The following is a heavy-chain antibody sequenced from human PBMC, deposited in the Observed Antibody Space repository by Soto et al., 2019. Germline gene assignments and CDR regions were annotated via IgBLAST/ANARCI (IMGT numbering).Heavy chain of an antibody. V-gene: IGHV3-23*01. CDR1: GFTFSSYA. CDR2: ISGSGGST. Sequence: GGSLRLSCAASGFTFSSYAMNWVRQAPGKGLEWVSVISGSGGSTYYADSVKGRFTISRDNYNNTLYLQMNSLRADDTAVYYYAYFIILRYGDNGDAFDIWGQGTMVTVSS. D-gene: IGHD3-10*01. CDR3: AYFIILRYGDNGDAFDI. J-gene: IGHJ3*02.